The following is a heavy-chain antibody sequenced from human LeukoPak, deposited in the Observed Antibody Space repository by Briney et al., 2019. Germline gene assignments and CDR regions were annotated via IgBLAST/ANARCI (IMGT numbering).Heavy chain of an antibody. J-gene: IGHJ6*02. D-gene: IGHD6-6*01. Sequence: PGGSLRLSCAASGFTFSSYAMHWVRQAPGKGLEWVAVISYDGSNKYYADSVKGRFTISRDNSKNTLYLQMNSLRAEDTAVYYCARDPSSSSFRLVGYYYSMDVWGQGTTVTVSS. V-gene: IGHV3-30-3*01. CDR1: GFTFSSYA. CDR2: ISYDGSNK. CDR3: ARDPSSSSFRLVGYYYSMDV.